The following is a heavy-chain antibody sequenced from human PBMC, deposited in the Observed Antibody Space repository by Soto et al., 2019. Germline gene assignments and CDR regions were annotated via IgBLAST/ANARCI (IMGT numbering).Heavy chain of an antibody. CDR3: ATTAMVKGGAFDI. CDR2: IIPIFGTA. D-gene: IGHD5-18*01. V-gene: IGHV1-69*13. CDR1: GGTFSSYA. Sequence: GASVKVSCKASGGTFSSYAISWVRQAPGQGLEWMGGIIPIFGTANYAQKFQGRVTITADESTSTAYMELSSLRSEDTAVYYCATTAMVKGGAFDIWGQGTMVTVSS. J-gene: IGHJ3*02.